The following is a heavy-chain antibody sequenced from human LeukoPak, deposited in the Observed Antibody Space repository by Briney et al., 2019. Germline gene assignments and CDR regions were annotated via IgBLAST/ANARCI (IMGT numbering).Heavy chain of an antibody. CDR3: ARRQVATTYYYYYYMDV. V-gene: IGHV1-18*01. J-gene: IGHJ6*03. CDR1: GYTFTSYA. Sequence: GASVKVSCKASGYTFTSYAMNWVRQAPGQGLEWMGWISAYNGNTNYAQKLQGRVTMTTDTSTSTAYMELRSLRSDDTAVYYCARRQVATTYYYYYYMDVWGKGTTVSVSS. CDR2: ISAYNGNT. D-gene: IGHD5-24*01.